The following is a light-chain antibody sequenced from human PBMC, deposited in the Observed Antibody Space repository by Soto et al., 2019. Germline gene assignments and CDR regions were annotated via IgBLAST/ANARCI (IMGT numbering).Light chain of an antibody. CDR1: SSSKW. V-gene: IGKV1-5*01. CDR3: QPTTDSL. J-gene: IGKJ2*01. Sequence: DIQMTQSPSTLAASVGDTVTMTCRSSSKWLAWYQKKPGKAPKLLIYDVSNLERGVPPRFSGSTSGAESTPPIPGLQPDDLGTYYCQPTTDSLFGQGTKVEIK. CDR2: DVS.